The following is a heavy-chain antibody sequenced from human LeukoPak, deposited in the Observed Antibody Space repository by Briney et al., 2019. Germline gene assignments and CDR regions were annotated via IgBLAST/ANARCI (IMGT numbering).Heavy chain of an antibody. V-gene: IGHV3-21*01. CDR1: GFTFGDYA. J-gene: IGHJ4*02. Sequence: GRSLRLSCTASGFTFGDYAMSWVRQAPGKGLEWVSSISSSSSYIYYADSVKGRFTIFRDNAKNSLYLQMNSLRAEDTAVYYCTRSLLAGTGGFDFWGQGTLVTVSS. CDR2: ISSSSSYI. D-gene: IGHD6-19*01. CDR3: TRSLLAGTGGFDF.